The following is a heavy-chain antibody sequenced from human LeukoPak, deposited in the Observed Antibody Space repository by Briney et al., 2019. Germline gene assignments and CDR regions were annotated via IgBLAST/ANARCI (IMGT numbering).Heavy chain of an antibody. V-gene: IGHV3-23*01. J-gene: IGHJ6*03. D-gene: IGHD2-2*01. CDR3: ARGYCSSSNCYAYYYTYYYMDV. Sequence: PGGSLRLSCAASGFTFSSYGMSWVRQAPGKGLEWVSAISGSGGSTYYADSVKGRFTISRDNSKNTLYLQMNSLRAEDTAVYYCARGYCSSSNCYAYYYTYYYMDVWGKGTTVTVSS. CDR2: ISGSGGST. CDR1: GFTFSSYG.